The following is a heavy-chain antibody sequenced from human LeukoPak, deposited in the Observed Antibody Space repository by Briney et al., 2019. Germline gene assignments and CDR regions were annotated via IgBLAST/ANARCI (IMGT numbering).Heavy chain of an antibody. CDR1: GGTFSSYA. Sequence: SVKVSCKASGGTFSSYAISWVRQAPGQGLEWMGRIIPILGIANYAQKFQGRVTITADKSTSTAYMELSSLRSEDTAVYYCARGSRLLDWFDPWGQGTLVTVSS. CDR3: ARGSRLLDWFDP. CDR2: IIPILGIA. V-gene: IGHV1-69*04. D-gene: IGHD2-15*01. J-gene: IGHJ5*02.